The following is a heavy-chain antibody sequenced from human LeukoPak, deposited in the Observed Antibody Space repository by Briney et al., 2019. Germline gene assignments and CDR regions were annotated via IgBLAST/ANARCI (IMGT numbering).Heavy chain of an antibody. V-gene: IGHV3-11*04. J-gene: IGHJ4*02. CDR3: ASSAEVTVRGVIITLGAFDY. Sequence: GGSLRLSCAASGFTFSDYYMSWIRQAPGKGLEWVSYISSSGSTIYYADSVKGRFTISRDNSKNTLYLQMNSLRAEDTAVYYCASSAEVTVRGVIITLGAFDYWGQGTLVTVSS. CDR2: ISSSGSTI. D-gene: IGHD3-10*01. CDR1: GFTFSDYY.